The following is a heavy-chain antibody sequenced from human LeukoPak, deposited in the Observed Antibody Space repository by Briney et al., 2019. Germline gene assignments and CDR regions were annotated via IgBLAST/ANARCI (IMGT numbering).Heavy chain of an antibody. CDR1: GFTFSGSA. V-gene: IGHV3-73*01. Sequence: GGSLRLSCAASGFTFSGSAVHWVRQASGKGLEWVGHIRSKADSHATAYAASVQGRFTISRDDSNNTAYLHMNSLKIEDAAVYFCSRHLYSSAWYEENWGQGTLVTVFS. CDR2: IRSKADSHAT. D-gene: IGHD6-19*01. CDR3: SRHLYSSAWYEEN. J-gene: IGHJ4*02.